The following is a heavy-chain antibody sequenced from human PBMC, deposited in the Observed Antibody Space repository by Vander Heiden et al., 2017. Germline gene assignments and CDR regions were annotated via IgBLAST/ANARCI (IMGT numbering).Heavy chain of an antibody. D-gene: IGHD3-10*01. J-gene: IGHJ4*02. V-gene: IGHV3-30-3*01. Sequence: QVQLVESGGGVVQPGRCLRLSCAASGFTFSSYAMHWVRQAPGKGLEWVAVISYDGSNKYYADSVKGRFTISRDNSKNTLYLQMNSLRAEDTAVYYCARDRAPYYFDYWGQGTLVTVSS. CDR2: ISYDGSNK. CDR3: ARDRAPYYFDY. CDR1: GFTFSSYA.